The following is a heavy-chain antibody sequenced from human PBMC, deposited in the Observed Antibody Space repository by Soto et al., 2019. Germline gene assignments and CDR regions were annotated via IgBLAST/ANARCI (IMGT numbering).Heavy chain of an antibody. CDR3: AREGEISVLIVATIWYFDY. Sequence: HPGGSLRLSCAASGFTFSSYAMHWVRQAPGKGLEWVAVISYDGSNKYYADSVKGRFTISRDNSKNTLYLQMNSLRAEDTAVYYCAREGEISVLIVATIWYFDYWGQGTLVTVSS. V-gene: IGHV3-30-3*01. D-gene: IGHD5-12*01. CDR1: GFTFSSYA. J-gene: IGHJ4*02. CDR2: ISYDGSNK.